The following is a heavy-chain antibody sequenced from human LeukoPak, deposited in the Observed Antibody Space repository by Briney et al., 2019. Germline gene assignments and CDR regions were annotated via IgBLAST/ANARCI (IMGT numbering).Heavy chain of an antibody. V-gene: IGHV4-34*01. CDR3: AREANSYDSGTYAWFDL. J-gene: IGHJ5*02. CDR1: GGSFRAYF. Sequence: PSETLSLTCTVHGGSFRAYFWSWIRQAPGKGLEWVGEVNHSGDTNYNPSLKNRVTISSDTSKDQFSLRLSSETAADTAIYYCAREANSYDSGTYAWFDLWGQGPLVTVPS. D-gene: IGHD3-10*01. CDR2: VNHSGDT.